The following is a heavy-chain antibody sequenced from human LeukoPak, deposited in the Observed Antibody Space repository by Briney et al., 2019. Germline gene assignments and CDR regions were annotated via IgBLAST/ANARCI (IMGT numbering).Heavy chain of an antibody. Sequence: GASVKVSCKASGYTFTSYGISWVRQAPGQWLEWMGWISAYNGNTNYAQKLQGRVTMTTDTSTSTAYMELRSLRSDDTAVYYCARDRGYGGNPALNYFDYWGQGTLVTVSS. V-gene: IGHV1-18*01. CDR2: ISAYNGNT. D-gene: IGHD4-23*01. CDR3: ARDRGYGGNPALNYFDY. CDR1: GYTFTSYG. J-gene: IGHJ4*02.